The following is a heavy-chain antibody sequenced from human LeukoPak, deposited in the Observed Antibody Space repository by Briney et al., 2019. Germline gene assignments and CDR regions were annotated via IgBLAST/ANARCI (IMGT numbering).Heavy chain of an antibody. V-gene: IGHV1-18*01. D-gene: IGHD3-22*01. CDR1: GYTFTNYG. Sequence: ASVKVSCKASGYTFTNYGISWVRQAPGQGLEWMGWISTYNGYTKYAQKLQGRITMTTDTSTSTAYMELRSLRSDDTAVYYCAREASDDSSGYSNFDYWGQGTLVTVSS. CDR2: ISTYNGYT. CDR3: AREASDDSSGYSNFDY. J-gene: IGHJ4*02.